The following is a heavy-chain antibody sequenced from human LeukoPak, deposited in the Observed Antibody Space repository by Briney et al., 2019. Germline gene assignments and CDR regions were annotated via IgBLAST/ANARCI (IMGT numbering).Heavy chain of an antibody. CDR1: GGTFSSYA. V-gene: IGHV1-69*04. Sequence: SVKVSCKASGGTFSSYAISWVRQAPGQGLEWMGRIIPVLGIANYAQKFQGGVTITADKSTSTAYMELSSLRSEDTAVYYCAREVTAIHGDAFDIWGQGTMVTVSS. CDR2: IIPVLGIA. D-gene: IGHD2-21*02. J-gene: IGHJ3*02. CDR3: AREVTAIHGDAFDI.